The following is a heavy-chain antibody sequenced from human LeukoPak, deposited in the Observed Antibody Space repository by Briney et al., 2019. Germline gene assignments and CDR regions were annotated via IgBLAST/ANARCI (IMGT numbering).Heavy chain of an antibody. J-gene: IGHJ6*03. Sequence: PPETLSLTCAVYGGSFSGYYWSWIRQPPGKGLEWIGETEESGNTKYNPSLKRRVIISVDRSRNQFSLKMTSVTAADTSVYFCARKGPLHDNIPFMDDLGEGTTVTVSS. CDR2: TEESGNT. CDR3: ARKGPLHDNIPFMDD. CDR1: GGSFSGYY. V-gene: IGHV4-34*01. D-gene: IGHD1-1*01.